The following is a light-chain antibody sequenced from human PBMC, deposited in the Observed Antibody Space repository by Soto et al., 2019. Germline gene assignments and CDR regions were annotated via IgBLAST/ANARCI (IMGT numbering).Light chain of an antibody. CDR1: SSDVGGYNY. J-gene: IGLJ2*01. Sequence: QSVLTQPASVSGSPGQSITISCTGTSSDVGGYNYVSWYQQHPGKAPKLMIYDVSNRPSGVSNRFSGSESGNTASLTISGLQAEDEADYYCSSYTSTFGGGTKVTVL. CDR3: SSYTST. V-gene: IGLV2-14*01. CDR2: DVS.